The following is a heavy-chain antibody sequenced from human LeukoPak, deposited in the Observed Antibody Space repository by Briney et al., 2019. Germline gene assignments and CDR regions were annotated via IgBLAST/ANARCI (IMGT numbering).Heavy chain of an antibody. CDR2: IDGSGGST. CDR1: VFTFTSLA. J-gene: IGHJ4*02. Sequence: GRSLRLSRAACVFTFTSLAMCWVRQAPGKGLEGVSAIDGSGGSTFYAVSVKGRFTIPRDNSKNTLYLQMNSLRAEDTAVYYCAREEDVEMATFDYWGQGTLVTVSS. V-gene: IGHV3-23*01. D-gene: IGHD5-24*01. CDR3: AREEDVEMATFDY.